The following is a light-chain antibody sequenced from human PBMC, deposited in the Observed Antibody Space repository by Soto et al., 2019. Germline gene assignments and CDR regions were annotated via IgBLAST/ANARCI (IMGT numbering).Light chain of an antibody. CDR3: QKYNSASLLT. V-gene: IGKV1-27*01. CDR1: QGISNY. CDR2: AAS. Sequence: DIQMTQSPSSLSASVGDRVTITCRASQGISNYLAWYQQKPGKVPKLLIYAASTLQSGVPSRFSGSGSGTDFTLTISSLQTEDVAIYYCQKYNSASLLTFGGGTKVEIK. J-gene: IGKJ4*01.